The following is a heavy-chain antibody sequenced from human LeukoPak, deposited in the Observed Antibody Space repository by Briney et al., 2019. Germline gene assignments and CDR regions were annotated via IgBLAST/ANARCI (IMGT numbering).Heavy chain of an antibody. Sequence: SETLSLTCTVSGFSISSGYYWSWIRQPPGKGLEWIGYIYYSGSTNYNPSLKSRVTISVDTSKNQFSLKLSSVTAADTAVYYCARGDTAMVTLYYYYYMDVWGKGTTVTVSS. J-gene: IGHJ6*03. D-gene: IGHD5-18*01. CDR2: IYYSGST. CDR3: ARGDTAMVTLYYYYYMDV. CDR1: GFSISSGYY. V-gene: IGHV4-61*01.